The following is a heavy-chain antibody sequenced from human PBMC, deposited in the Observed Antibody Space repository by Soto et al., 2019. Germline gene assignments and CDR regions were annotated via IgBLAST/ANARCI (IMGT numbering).Heavy chain of an antibody. CDR1: GFTFSSFS. Sequence: EVQLVESGGGLVQPGGSLRLSCVASGFTFSSFSVNWVRQAPGKGLEWVSYISSSSGVIYYADSVKGRFTISRDNAKNSLLLQINRLRAEDTAVYDCARAGLVYYYYYMDVWGKGTTVTVSS. CDR2: ISSSSGVI. CDR3: ARAGLVYYYYYMDV. J-gene: IGHJ6*03. V-gene: IGHV3-48*01. D-gene: IGHD3-10*01.